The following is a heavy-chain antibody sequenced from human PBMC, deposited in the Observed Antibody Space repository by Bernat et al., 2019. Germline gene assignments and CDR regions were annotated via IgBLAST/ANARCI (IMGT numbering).Heavy chain of an antibody. CDR1: GFTFSSYS. J-gene: IGHJ3*02. Sequence: EVQLVESGGGLVKPGGSLRLSCAASGFTFSSYSMNWVRQAPGKGLEWVSSISSSSSYIYYADSVKGRFTIARDNAKNSLYLQMNSLRAEDTAVYYCARDLARYIQQLDIIDAFDIWGQGTMVTVSS. D-gene: IGHD6-13*01. CDR3: ARDLARYIQQLDIIDAFDI. CDR2: ISSSSSYI. V-gene: IGHV3-21*01.